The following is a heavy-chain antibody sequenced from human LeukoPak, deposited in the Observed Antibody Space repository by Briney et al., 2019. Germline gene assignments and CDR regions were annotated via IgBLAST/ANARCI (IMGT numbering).Heavy chain of an antibody. Sequence: ASVKVSCKASGYTFTGYYMHWVRQAPGQGLEWMGWINPNSGGTNYAQKFQGRVTMTRDTSISTAYMELSRLRSDDTAVYYCARDDCSSTSCYGSGMDVWGKGTTVTVSS. CDR1: GYTFTGYY. J-gene: IGHJ6*04. CDR3: ARDDCSSTSCYGSGMDV. CDR2: INPNSGGT. D-gene: IGHD2-2*01. V-gene: IGHV1-2*02.